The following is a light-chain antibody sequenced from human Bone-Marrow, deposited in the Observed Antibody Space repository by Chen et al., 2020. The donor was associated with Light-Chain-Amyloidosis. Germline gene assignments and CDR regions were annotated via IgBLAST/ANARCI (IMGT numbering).Light chain of an antibody. CDR3: AGWDDSLNSWL. J-gene: IGLJ3*02. V-gene: IGLV1-44*01. CDR1: TSNIGSDA. CDR2: KND. Sequence: QSVLTQPPSASGTPGQRVPISCPGATSNIGSDAVNWYQHFPGTAPKLLIYKNDRRPSGIPDRFSGSKSGTSASLAISGLQSEDEADYFCAGWDDSLNSWLFGGGTKLTVL.